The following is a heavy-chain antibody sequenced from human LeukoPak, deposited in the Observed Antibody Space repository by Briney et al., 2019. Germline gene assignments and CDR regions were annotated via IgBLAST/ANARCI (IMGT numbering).Heavy chain of an antibody. V-gene: IGHV3-11*01. Sequence: GGSLRLSCAASGSTLSDYYMSWIRQAPGSGLEWVSYISSSGSTIYYADSVKGRFTISRDSAKNSLYLQMNDLRAEDTAMYYCARDQAQFGPWGQGTLVTVSS. CDR2: ISSSGSTI. CDR3: ARDQAQFGP. J-gene: IGHJ5*02. CDR1: GSTLSDYY.